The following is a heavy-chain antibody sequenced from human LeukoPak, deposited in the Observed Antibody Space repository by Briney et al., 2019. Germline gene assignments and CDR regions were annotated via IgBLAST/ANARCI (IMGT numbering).Heavy chain of an antibody. Sequence: ASVKVSCKTSGYTFTSYYMHWMRQAPGQGLEWVGMINPNGGGTSSAQKFQGRVTMTRDTSTSTVYMDLSSLRSEDTAIYYCARRGGCISPRLNLDYWGQGTPGTVPS. CDR2: INPNGGGT. J-gene: IGHJ4*02. CDR1: GYTFTSYY. V-gene: IGHV1-46*03. D-gene: IGHD3-3*02. CDR3: ARRGGCISPRLNLDY.